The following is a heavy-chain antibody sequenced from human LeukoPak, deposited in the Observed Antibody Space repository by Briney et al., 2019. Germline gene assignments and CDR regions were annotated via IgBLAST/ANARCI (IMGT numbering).Heavy chain of an antibody. Sequence: SETLSLTCTVSGGSISSSSYYWGWIRQPPGKGLEWIGEINHSGSTNYNPSLKSRVTISTDTSKNQFSLKLTSVTAADTAVYYCARRYCSSTICGTVDYWGQGTLVTVSS. D-gene: IGHD2-2*01. CDR1: GGSISSSSYY. CDR3: ARRYCSSTICGTVDY. CDR2: INHSGST. V-gene: IGHV4-39*07. J-gene: IGHJ4*02.